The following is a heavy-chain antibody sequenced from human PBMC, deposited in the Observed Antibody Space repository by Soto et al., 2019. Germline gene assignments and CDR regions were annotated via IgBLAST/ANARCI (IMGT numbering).Heavy chain of an antibody. CDR2: FDPEDGET. V-gene: IGHV1-24*01. CDR1: GYTLTELS. CDR3: ATVMAFGGAPKNYYLDY. Sequence: ASVKVSCKVSGYTLTELSMHWVRQAPGKGLEWMGGFDPEDGETIYAQKFQGRVTMTEDTSTDTAYMELSSLRSEDTAVYYCATVMAFGGAPKNYYLDYWGQGTLVTVSS. J-gene: IGHJ4*02. D-gene: IGHD3-16*01.